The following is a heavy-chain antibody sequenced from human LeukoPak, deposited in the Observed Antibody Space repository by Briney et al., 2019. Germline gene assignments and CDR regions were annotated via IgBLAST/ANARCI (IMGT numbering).Heavy chain of an antibody. CDR1: GFTFSSYG. CDR3: AKSLKLKWLSNSWFDP. Sequence: PGGSLRLSCAASGFTFSSYGMHWVRQAPGKGLEWVAVISYDGSNKYYADSVKGRFTISRDNSKNTLYLQMNSLRAGDTAVYYCAKSLKLKWLSNSWFDPWGQGTLVTVSS. D-gene: IGHD3-3*01. CDR2: ISYDGSNK. V-gene: IGHV3-30*18. J-gene: IGHJ5*02.